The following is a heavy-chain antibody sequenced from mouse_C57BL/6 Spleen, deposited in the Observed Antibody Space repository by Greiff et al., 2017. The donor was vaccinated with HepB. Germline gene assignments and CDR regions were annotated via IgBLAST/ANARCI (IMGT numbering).Heavy chain of an antibody. Sequence: VQLQQPGAELVKPGASVKLSCKASGYTFTSYWMHWVKQRPGRGLEWIGRLAPNSGGTKYNEKFKSKATLTVDKPSSTADMQLVSLTSEDSAVDYCARDGYYGGYFDVWGTGTTVTVSS. V-gene: IGHV1-72*01. CDR2: LAPNSGGT. D-gene: IGHD2-3*01. CDR1: GYTFTSYW. J-gene: IGHJ1*03. CDR3: ARDGYYGGYFDV.